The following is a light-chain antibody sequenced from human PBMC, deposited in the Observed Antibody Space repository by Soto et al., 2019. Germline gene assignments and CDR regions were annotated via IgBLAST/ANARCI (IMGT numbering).Light chain of an antibody. Sequence: EIVLTQSPATLSSSPGERATLSCRASQSVSSYLAWYQQRPGQAPRLLIYDASSRATGIPARFSGSGSGTDFPLTIRSLEPEDFAVYYCQQRSNWLTFGGGTKVEIK. CDR1: QSVSSY. CDR3: QQRSNWLT. J-gene: IGKJ4*01. V-gene: IGKV3-11*01. CDR2: DAS.